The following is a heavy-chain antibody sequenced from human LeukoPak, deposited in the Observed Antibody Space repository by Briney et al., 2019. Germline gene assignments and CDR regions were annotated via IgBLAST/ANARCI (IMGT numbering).Heavy chain of an antibody. CDR1: GFTFCDYA. CDR2: IRSKAYGGTT. D-gene: IGHD2-15*01. Sequence: GRSLRLSCTASGFTFCDYAMSWVRQAPGKGLEWVGFIRSKAYGGTTEYAASVKGRFTISRDDSKSIAYLQMNSLKTEDTAVYYCTRTRCSGGSCYFDYWGQGTLVTVSS. V-gene: IGHV3-49*04. CDR3: TRTRCSGGSCYFDY. J-gene: IGHJ4*02.